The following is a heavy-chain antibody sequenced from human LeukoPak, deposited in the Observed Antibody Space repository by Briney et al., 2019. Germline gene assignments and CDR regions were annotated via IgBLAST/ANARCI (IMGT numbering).Heavy chain of an antibody. J-gene: IGHJ5*02. CDR3: ARDNSVEDTAWWFDP. V-gene: IGHV1-24*01. Sequence: VSVKVSCKVSGYTLTELSMHWVRQAPGKGLEWMGGFDPEDGDTIYAQKFQGRVTMTRDMSTSTDYMELSSLRSEDTAVYYCARDNSVEDTAWWFDPWGQGTLVTVSS. CDR1: GYTLTELS. D-gene: IGHD4-23*01. CDR2: FDPEDGDT.